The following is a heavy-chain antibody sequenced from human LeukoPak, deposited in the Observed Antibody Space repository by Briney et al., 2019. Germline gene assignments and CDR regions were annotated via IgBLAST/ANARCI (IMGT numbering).Heavy chain of an antibody. CDR2: IYGGGST. V-gene: IGHV3-53*01. CDR3: ARDERLLSFLK. J-gene: IGHJ4*02. Sequence: GGSLRLSCAASGFTVSSYYMTWVRQAPGKGLEWVSVIYGGGSTYYSDSVKGRFTISRGNSKNTLYLQMNSLRAEDTAIYYCARDERLLSFLKWGQGTLVTVSS. CDR1: GFTVSSYY. D-gene: IGHD3-3*01.